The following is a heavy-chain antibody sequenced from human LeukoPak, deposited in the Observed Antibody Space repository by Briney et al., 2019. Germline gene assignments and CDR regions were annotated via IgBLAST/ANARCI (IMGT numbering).Heavy chain of an antibody. CDR1: GGSFSGYY. D-gene: IGHD6-13*01. V-gene: IGHV4-34*01. J-gene: IGHJ6*03. CDR3: ARGGMYSSSWSHYYYMDV. Sequence: SETLSLTCAVYGGSFSGYYWSWIRQPPGKGLEWIGEINRSGSTNYNPSLKSRVTISVDTSKNQFSLKLSSVTAADTAVYYCARGGMYSSSWSHYYYMDVWGKGTTVTVSS. CDR2: INRSGST.